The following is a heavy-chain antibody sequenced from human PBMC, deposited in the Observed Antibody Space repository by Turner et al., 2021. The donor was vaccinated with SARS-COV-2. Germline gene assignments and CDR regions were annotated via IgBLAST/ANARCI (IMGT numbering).Heavy chain of an antibody. CDR2: ISSSSYI. Sequence: EVQLVEAGGGLVKPGGSLRRSCAASGFTFSSYTMYWVRQAPGKGLEWVSSISSSSYIYYADSVKGRFTISRDNAKNSLYLQMNSLRAEDTAVYYCARGTYYYDSSVYSGTNWFDPWGQGTLVTVSS. V-gene: IGHV3-21*01. D-gene: IGHD3-22*01. J-gene: IGHJ5*02. CDR3: ARGTYYYDSSVYSGTNWFDP. CDR1: GFTFSSYT.